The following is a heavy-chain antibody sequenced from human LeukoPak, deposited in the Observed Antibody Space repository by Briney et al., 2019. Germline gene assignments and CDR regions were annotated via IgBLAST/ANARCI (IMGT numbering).Heavy chain of an antibody. D-gene: IGHD1-1*01. Sequence: ASVKLSCKASGYTFTSYGISWMRQAPGQGLEWMCCISAYNGNTYYAHNLQGRVTMTTDTSASTAYMTLKSLRSDDTAVFYCASEDEFSHWFDYWGQGTLVSVSS. J-gene: IGHJ4*02. CDR3: ASEDEFSHWFDY. CDR1: GYTFTSYG. CDR2: ISAYNGNT. V-gene: IGHV1-18*01.